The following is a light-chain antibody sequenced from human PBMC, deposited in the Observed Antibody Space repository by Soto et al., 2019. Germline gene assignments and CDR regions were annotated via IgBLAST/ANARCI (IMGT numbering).Light chain of an antibody. Sequence: DIQMTQSPSSLSASVGDSVTITCQASQDISNYLNWYQQKPGKAPKLLIYDASNLETGVPSRFCGSGSGTDFTFTISSLQPEDIATYYCQQYDNLPLTFGGGTKVDIK. J-gene: IGKJ4*01. V-gene: IGKV1-33*01. CDR3: QQYDNLPLT. CDR2: DAS. CDR1: QDISNY.